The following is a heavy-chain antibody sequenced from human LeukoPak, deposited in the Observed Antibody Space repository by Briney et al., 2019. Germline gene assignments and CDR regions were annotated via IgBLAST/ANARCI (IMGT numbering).Heavy chain of an antibody. CDR2: IYHSGST. CDR3: ARGRGYSSGHWDY. CDR1: GYSISSGHY. Sequence: PSETLSLTCTVSGYSISSGHYWGWIRQPPGKGLEWTGSIYHSGSTYYNPSLKSRVTISVDTSKNQFSLKLSSVTAADTAVYYCARGRGYSSGHWDYWGQGTLVTVSS. J-gene: IGHJ4*02. V-gene: IGHV4-38-2*02. D-gene: IGHD6-19*01.